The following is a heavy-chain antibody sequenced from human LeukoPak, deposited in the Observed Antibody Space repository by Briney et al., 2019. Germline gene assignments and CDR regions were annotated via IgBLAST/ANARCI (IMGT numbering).Heavy chain of an antibody. V-gene: IGHV3-30*03. CDR2: ISYDGSNK. Sequence: QPGGSLRLSCAASGFTFSSYGMHWVRQAPGKGLEWVAVISYDGSNKYYADSVKGRFTISRDNSKNTLYLQMNSLRAEDTAVYYCARGVGATSYWGQGTLVTVSS. J-gene: IGHJ4*02. CDR3: ARGVGATSY. CDR1: GFTFSSYG. D-gene: IGHD1-26*01.